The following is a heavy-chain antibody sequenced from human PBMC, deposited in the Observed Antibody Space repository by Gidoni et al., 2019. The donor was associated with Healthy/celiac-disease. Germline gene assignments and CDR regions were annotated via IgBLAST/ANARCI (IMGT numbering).Heavy chain of an antibody. D-gene: IGHD1-26*01. V-gene: IGHV3-9*01. Sequence: EVQLVESGGGLVQPGRSLRLSCAASGFTFDDYAMHWVRQAPGKGLEWVSGISWNSGSIGYADSVKGRFTISRDNAKNSLYLQMNSLRAEDTALYHCAKDGVPSYTFSGSGFDPWGQGTLVTVSS. CDR1: GFTFDDYA. J-gene: IGHJ5*02. CDR2: ISWNSGSI. CDR3: AKDGVPSYTFSGSGFDP.